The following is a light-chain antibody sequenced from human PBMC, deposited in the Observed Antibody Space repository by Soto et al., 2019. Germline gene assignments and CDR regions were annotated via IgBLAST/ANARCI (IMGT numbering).Light chain of an antibody. CDR1: QSVSSNY. V-gene: IGKV3-20*01. J-gene: IGKJ4*01. Sequence: EIVVTQSPGTLSLSPGEGATLSCRASQSVSSNYLAWYQQKPGQAPRLLIYGASNRATGIPDRFSGSGSGTDFTLNISRLDPEDFAVYYCQQYSSSPLTFGGGTKVEIK. CDR3: QQYSSSPLT. CDR2: GAS.